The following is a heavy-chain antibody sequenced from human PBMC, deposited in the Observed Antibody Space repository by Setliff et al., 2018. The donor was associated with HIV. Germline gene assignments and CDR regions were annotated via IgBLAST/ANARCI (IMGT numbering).Heavy chain of an antibody. CDR2: IIPIFGTA. V-gene: IGHV1-69*13. CDR3: ARDRTPSYYNFWSGPGAFDI. J-gene: IGHJ3*02. Sequence: SVKVSCKASGGTFSRYPISWVRQAPGQGLEWMGWIIPIFGTANYPENFQGRVTITADESSSTAYMDLGSLRSEDTAVYYCARDRTPSYYNFWSGPGAFDIWGQGTMVTVSS. D-gene: IGHD3-3*01. CDR1: GGTFSRYP.